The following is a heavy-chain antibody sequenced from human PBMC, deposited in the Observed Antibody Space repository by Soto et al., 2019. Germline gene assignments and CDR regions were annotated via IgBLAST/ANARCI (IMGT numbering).Heavy chain of an antibody. CDR2: TYYRSKWYY. Sequence: SQPLSLTCAISGDSVSSNSATWNLIRQSPSRGLEWLGRTYYRSKWYYDYAVSVKSRITINPDTSKNQFSLQLNSVTPEDTAVYYCARDPVTAADYFDYWGPGTLVTVSS. CDR1: GDSVSSNSAT. D-gene: IGHD6-13*01. V-gene: IGHV6-1*01. J-gene: IGHJ4*02. CDR3: ARDPVTAADYFDY.